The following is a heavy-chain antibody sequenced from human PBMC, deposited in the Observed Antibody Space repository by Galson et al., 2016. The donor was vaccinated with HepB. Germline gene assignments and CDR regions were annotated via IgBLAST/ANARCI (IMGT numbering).Heavy chain of an antibody. Sequence: QSGAEVKKPGESLKISCKGSGSSFIHYWIGWVRQMPGKGLEWMGFIYPGDSDTRYSPSFEGQVTISGDKSINTAYLQWSSLKASDTATYYCARRASGYSYGYVDYWGQGTLVTVSS. CDR1: GSSFIHYW. V-gene: IGHV5-51*01. J-gene: IGHJ4*02. CDR2: IYPGDSDT. D-gene: IGHD5-18*01. CDR3: ARRASGYSYGYVDY.